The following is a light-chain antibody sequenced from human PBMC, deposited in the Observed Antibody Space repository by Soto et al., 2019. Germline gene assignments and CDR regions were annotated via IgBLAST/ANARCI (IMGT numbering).Light chain of an antibody. CDR3: QKYYNWPRT. Sequence: EIVLTQSPGTLSLSPGERATLSCRASQSVDNNYLAWYQQKPGQAPRLLIFGASARPTGIPARISGSGSGTEFTLTISSLRSEDFAVYFCQKYYNWPRTFGQGTKVDIK. CDR2: GAS. V-gene: IGKV3-15*01. CDR1: QSVDNN. J-gene: IGKJ1*01.